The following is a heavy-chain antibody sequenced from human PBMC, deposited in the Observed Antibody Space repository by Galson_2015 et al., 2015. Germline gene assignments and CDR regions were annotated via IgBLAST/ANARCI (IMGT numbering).Heavy chain of an antibody. V-gene: IGHV3-15*01. D-gene: IGHD2-2*01. J-gene: IGHJ5*02. CDR1: GFTFSNAW. CDR3: TTDPTHRTPEEDIVVVPAAMLTRSDDRFDP. Sequence: SLRLSCAASGFTFSNAWMSWVRQAPGKGLEWVGRIKSKTDGGTTDYAAPVKGRFTISRDDSKNTLYLQMNSLKTEDTAVYYCTTDPTHRTPEEDIVVVPAAMLTRSDDRFDPWGQGTLVTVSS. CDR2: IKSKTDGGTT.